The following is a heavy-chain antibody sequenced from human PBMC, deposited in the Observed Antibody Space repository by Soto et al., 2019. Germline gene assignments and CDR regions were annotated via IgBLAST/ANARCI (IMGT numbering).Heavy chain of an antibody. J-gene: IGHJ4*02. CDR1: GYTFTSYY. V-gene: IGHV1-46*01. CDR2: INPSGGST. CDR3: ARVEGIAVAGTMGDY. D-gene: IGHD6-19*01. Sequence: ASVKVSCKASGYTFTSYYMHWVRQAPGQGLEWMGIINPSGGSTSYAQKFQGRVTMTRDTSTSTVYMELSSLRSEDTAVYYCARVEGIAVAGTMGDYWGQGTLVT.